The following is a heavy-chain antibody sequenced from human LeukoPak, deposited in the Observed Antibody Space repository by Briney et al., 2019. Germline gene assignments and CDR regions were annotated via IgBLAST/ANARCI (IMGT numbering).Heavy chain of an antibody. D-gene: IGHD2-15*01. J-gene: IGHJ4*02. CDR2: INPNSGGT. Sequence: ASVKVSCKASGYTFTGYYMHWVRQAPGQGLEGMGWINPNSGGTNYAQKFQGRVTMTRDTSISTAYMELSRLRSDDTAVYYCARESGTYCSGGSCCVDYWGQGTLVTVSS. CDR1: GYTFTGYY. V-gene: IGHV1-2*02. CDR3: ARESGTYCSGGSCCVDY.